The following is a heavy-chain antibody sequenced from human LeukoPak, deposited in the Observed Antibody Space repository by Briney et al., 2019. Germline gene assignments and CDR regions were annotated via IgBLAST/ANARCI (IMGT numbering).Heavy chain of an antibody. J-gene: IGHJ5*02. Sequence: SETLSLTCTVSGGSISSSYYYWGWIRQPPGKGLEWIGSIYSSGSTYYNPSLKSRVTISVDTSKNQFSLKLSSVTAADTAVYYCARGGSGYPPFDPWGQGTLVTVSS. CDR1: GGSISSSYYY. CDR3: ARGGSGYPPFDP. D-gene: IGHD3-22*01. CDR2: IYSSGST. V-gene: IGHV4-39*07.